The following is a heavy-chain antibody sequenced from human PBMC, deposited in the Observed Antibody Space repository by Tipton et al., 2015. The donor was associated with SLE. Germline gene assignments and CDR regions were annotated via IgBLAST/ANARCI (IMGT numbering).Heavy chain of an antibody. J-gene: IGHJ4*02. CDR1: GFTFSAYA. V-gene: IGHV3-33*08. CDR2: IWYDGSNK. CDR3: ARDLVGVTNLDY. Sequence: SLRLSCAASGFTFSAYAMHWVRQAPGKGLEWVAVIWYDGSNKYYADSVKGRFTISRDNSKNTLYLQMNSLRAEDTAVYYCARDLVGVTNLDYWGQGTLVTVSS. D-gene: IGHD1-26*01.